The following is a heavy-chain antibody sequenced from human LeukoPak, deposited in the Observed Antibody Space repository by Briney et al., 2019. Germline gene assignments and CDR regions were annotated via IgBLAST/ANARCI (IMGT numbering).Heavy chain of an antibody. D-gene: IGHD1-26*01. Sequence: GGSLRLSCAASGFTFSSYWMSWVRQAPGKGLEWVANIKQDGSEKYYVDSVKGRFTISRDNAKNSLYLQMNSLRIEDTAVYYCVSGSVNWAPEYWGQGTLVAVSS. CDR3: VSGSVNWAPEY. CDR2: IKQDGSEK. J-gene: IGHJ4*02. V-gene: IGHV3-7*03. CDR1: GFTFSSYW.